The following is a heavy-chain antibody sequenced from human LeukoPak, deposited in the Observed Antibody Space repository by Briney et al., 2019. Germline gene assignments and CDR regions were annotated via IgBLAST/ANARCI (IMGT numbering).Heavy chain of an antibody. D-gene: IGHD3-22*01. Sequence: PSETLSLTCTVSGDSISSYYWSWIRQPPGKGLEWIGYIYTSGGTNYIPSLKGRVTISIDTSKNQFSLKLSSVTAADSAVYYCARHSLRYDSSGYYLPLFDYWGQGTLVTVSS. CDR3: ARHSLRYDSSGYYLPLFDY. V-gene: IGHV4-4*09. CDR2: IYTSGGT. CDR1: GDSISSYY. J-gene: IGHJ4*02.